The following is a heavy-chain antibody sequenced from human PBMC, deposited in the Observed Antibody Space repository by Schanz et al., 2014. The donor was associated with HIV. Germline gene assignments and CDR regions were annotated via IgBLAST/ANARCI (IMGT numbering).Heavy chain of an antibody. CDR1: GSTFPDLD. D-gene: IGHD2-21*01. CDR3: ARAGLWYNSGDFYGSAFDV. V-gene: IGHV1-8*01. J-gene: IGHJ3*01. CDR2: INPKSGNT. Sequence: QVRLAQSGAEVKRPGASVTVSCMAVGSTFPDLDINWVRQAAGQGLEWMAWINPKSGNTGYARKFQGRVTVTINTSKRTSYMELRGLTSEDAAVYYCARAGLWYNSGDFYGSAFDVWGPGTAVTVSS.